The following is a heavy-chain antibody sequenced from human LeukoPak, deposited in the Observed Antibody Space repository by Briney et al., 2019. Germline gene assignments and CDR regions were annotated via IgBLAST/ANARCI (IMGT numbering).Heavy chain of an antibody. CDR1: GFTFDDYA. Sequence: GGSLRLSCAASGFTFDDYAMHWVRHAPGKGLEWVSGISWNSGSIVYADSVKGRFTISRDNAKNSLYLQMNSLRAEDMALYYCAKGGYYDSSGYGGFDYWGQGTLVTVSS. J-gene: IGHJ4*02. CDR2: ISWNSGSI. D-gene: IGHD3-22*01. V-gene: IGHV3-9*03. CDR3: AKGGYYDSSGYGGFDY.